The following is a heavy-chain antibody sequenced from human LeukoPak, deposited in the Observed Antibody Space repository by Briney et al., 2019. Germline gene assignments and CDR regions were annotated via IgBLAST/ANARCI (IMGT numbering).Heavy chain of an antibody. CDR2: IKTNSGDT. Sequence: GASVKVSCKASGYTFIGYFMHWVRQAPGQGLEWMGRIKTNSGDTNYAEKFQGRVTMTRDTSISTAYMELSRLISDDTAVYYCTGDWGATGGNFHYDAFDIWGQGTMVTVSS. D-gene: IGHD2-8*02. CDR3: TGDWGATGGNFHYDAFDI. V-gene: IGHV1-2*02. J-gene: IGHJ3*02. CDR1: GYTFIGYF.